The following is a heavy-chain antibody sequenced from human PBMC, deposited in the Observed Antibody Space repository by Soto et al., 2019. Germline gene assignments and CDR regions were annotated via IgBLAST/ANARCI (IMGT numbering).Heavy chain of an antibody. V-gene: IGHV3-23*01. CDR3: AKVGGDFWSGYYRPYHYYIMDV. CDR1: GFTFSSYA. D-gene: IGHD3-3*01. Sequence: PGGSLRLSCAASGFTFSSYAMSWVRQAPGKGLEWVSDISGSGGTTYYADSVKGRFTISRDNSKNTLYLQMNSLRGEDTAVYYCAKVGGDFWSGYYRPYHYYIMDVWGQGTTVTVSS. CDR2: ISGSGGTT. J-gene: IGHJ6*02.